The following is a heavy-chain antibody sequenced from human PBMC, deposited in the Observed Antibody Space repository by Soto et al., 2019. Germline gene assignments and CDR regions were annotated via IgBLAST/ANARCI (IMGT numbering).Heavy chain of an antibody. CDR3: AKDEVRSPSLFAMDV. CDR2: ISYDGSNK. Sequence: PGGSLRLSCAASGFTFSTYGMHWVRQAPGKGLEWVALISYDGSNKNYADSVKGRFTISRDNSKNTLYLQMNSLRAEDTAVYYCAKDEVRSPSLFAMDVWSQGTTVTVSS. CDR1: GFTFSTYG. J-gene: IGHJ6*02. D-gene: IGHD3-10*02. V-gene: IGHV3-30*18.